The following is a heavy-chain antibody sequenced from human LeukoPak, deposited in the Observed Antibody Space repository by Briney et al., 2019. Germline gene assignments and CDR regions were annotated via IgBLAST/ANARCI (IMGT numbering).Heavy chain of an antibody. CDR2: INPNSGGT. V-gene: IGHV1-2*02. CDR3: ARSSIAVAGTIGY. Sequence: GASLKVSCKASRYTFTGYYMRCVPPALGQGLEWMGWINPNSGGTNYAQKFQGRVTMTRDTSISTAYMELSRLRSDDTAVYYCARSSIAVAGTIGYWGQGTLVTVSS. D-gene: IGHD6-19*01. J-gene: IGHJ4*02. CDR1: RYTFTGYY.